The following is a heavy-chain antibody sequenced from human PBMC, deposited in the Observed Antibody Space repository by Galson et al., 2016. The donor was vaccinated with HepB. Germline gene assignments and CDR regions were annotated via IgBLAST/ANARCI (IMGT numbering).Heavy chain of an antibody. J-gene: IGHJ3*01. D-gene: IGHD3-3*01. CDR3: AKTKRSLEWYGAYDA. Sequence: SLRLSCAGSEFTFRDYAIHWVRQAPGKGLEWVAIISYNGRSDYYSDSVKGQFTISRDNSKNTVYLQMNSLSAEDTAVYFCAKTKRSLEWYGAYDAWGQGTMVTVSS. V-gene: IGHV3-30*18. CDR2: ISYNGRSD. CDR1: EFTFRDYA.